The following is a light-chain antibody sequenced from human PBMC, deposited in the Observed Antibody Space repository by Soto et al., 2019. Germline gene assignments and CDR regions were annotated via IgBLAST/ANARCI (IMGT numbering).Light chain of an antibody. V-gene: IGKV3-11*01. Sequence: EIVLTQSPGTLSLSPGERATLSCRASQSVSSNLAWYQQKPGQAPRLPIYDASNRATDIPARFSGGGSGTDFTLTISSLEPEDFAVYYCQQRSNWPITFGQGTRLEI. CDR3: QQRSNWPIT. CDR2: DAS. J-gene: IGKJ5*01. CDR1: QSVSSN.